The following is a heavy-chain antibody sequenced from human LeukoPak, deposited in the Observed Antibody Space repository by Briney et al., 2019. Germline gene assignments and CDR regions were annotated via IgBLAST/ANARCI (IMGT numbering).Heavy chain of an antibody. J-gene: IGHJ6*03. CDR3: ARVDEWLLSLHYYYYMDV. V-gene: IGHV1-18*01. CDR1: GGTFSSYA. Sequence: GASVKVSCKASGGTFSSYAISWVRQAPGQGLEWMGHISVNNGNTNYAQKLQGRVTMTTDTSTSTAYMELRSLRSDDTALYYCARVDEWLLSLHYYYYMDVWGKGTTVTVSS. D-gene: IGHD3-3*01. CDR2: ISVNNGNT.